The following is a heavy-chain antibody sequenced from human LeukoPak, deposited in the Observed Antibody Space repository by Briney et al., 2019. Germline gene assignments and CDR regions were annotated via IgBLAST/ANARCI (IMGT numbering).Heavy chain of an antibody. CDR2: IIPIFGTA. Sequence: ASVKVSCKASGGTFSSYAISWVRQAPGQGLEWMGGIIPIFGTANYAQKFQGRVTMTRDTSISTAYMELSRLRSDDTAVYYCARDYYDSSGYYYDYWGQGTLVTVSS. J-gene: IGHJ4*02. V-gene: IGHV1-69*05. CDR3: ARDYYDSSGYYYDY. D-gene: IGHD3-22*01. CDR1: GGTFSSYA.